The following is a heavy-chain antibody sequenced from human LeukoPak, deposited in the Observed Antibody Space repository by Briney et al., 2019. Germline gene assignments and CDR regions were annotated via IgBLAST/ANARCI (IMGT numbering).Heavy chain of an antibody. CDR2: ISYDGSNK. J-gene: IGHJ6*02. Sequence: GGSLRLSCAASGFTFSSYAMHWVRQAPGKGLEWVAVISYDGSNKYYAGSVKGRFTISRDNSKDTLYLQMNSLRAEDTAVYYCARVSGTTVYYYYGMDVWGQGTTVTVSS. CDR3: ARVSGTTVYYYYGMDV. V-gene: IGHV3-30*04. CDR1: GFTFSSYA. D-gene: IGHD1-1*01.